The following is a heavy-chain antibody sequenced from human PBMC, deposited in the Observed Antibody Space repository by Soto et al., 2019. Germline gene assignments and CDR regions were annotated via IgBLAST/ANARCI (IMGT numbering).Heavy chain of an antibody. CDR2: INPDGGST. D-gene: IGHD1-1*01. V-gene: IGHV1-46*01. CDR3: ARAPRSWNFVGVCDS. CDR1: GYSFIDHY. J-gene: IGHJ5*01. Sequence: QVHLVQSGAEVKKPGASVRVSCKASGYSFIDHYIHWVRQAPGQGLDWMGVINPDGGSTSYAQRFQGRVTVTADTSTATVYMDLTGLTSEDTAVYLCARAPRSWNFVGVCDSWGQGTLVTVSS.